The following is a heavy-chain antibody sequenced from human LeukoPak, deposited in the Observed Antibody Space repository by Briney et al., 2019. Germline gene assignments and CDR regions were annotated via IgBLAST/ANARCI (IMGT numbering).Heavy chain of an antibody. CDR2: ICYSGSNT. CDR1: GFTFRSYA. D-gene: IGHD3-22*01. Sequence: GGSLRLSCAASGFTFRSYAMSWVRQAPGKGLEWVAAICYSGSNTYYADSVKGRFTISRDNSKNTLYLQMNSPRAEDTAVYYCAREGHHDSMEYYYYGMDVWGQGTTVTVSS. J-gene: IGHJ6*02. CDR3: AREGHHDSMEYYYYGMDV. V-gene: IGHV3-23*01.